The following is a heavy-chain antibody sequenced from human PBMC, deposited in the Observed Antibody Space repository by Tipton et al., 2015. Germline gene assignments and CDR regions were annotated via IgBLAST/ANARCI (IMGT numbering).Heavy chain of an antibody. CDR3: AREPARLTMFRGGGLDV. J-gene: IGHJ6*02. D-gene: IGHD3-10*01. Sequence: TLSLTCTVSGGSTHYCTWIRQPPGKGLEWIGEIHHGGSTNYNPSLKSRVTMSVDTSKNQFSLHLSSVTAADTAVYYCAREPARLTMFRGGGLDVWGQGTTVTVSS. CDR1: GGSTHY. CDR2: IHHGGST. V-gene: IGHV4-34*01.